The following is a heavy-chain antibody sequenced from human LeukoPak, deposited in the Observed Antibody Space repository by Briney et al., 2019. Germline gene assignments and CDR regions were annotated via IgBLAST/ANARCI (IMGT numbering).Heavy chain of an antibody. CDR2: ITGSSTYI. CDR3: ARDLDAL. J-gene: IGHJ3*01. CDR1: GFTFSRDS. Sequence: PGGSLRLSCAASGFTFSRDSMNWVRQAPGKGLEWISSITGSSTYIYYADSVKGRFTISRDNAKNSLYLQMNNLRAEDTAVYYCARDLDALWGQGTMVTVSS. V-gene: IGHV3-21*01. D-gene: IGHD1-1*01.